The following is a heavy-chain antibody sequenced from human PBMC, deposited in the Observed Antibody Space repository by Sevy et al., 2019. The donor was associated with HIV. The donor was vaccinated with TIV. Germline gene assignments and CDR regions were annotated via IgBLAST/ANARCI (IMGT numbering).Heavy chain of an antibody. CDR3: ARETSSFGEGIYYGMDV. CDR2: ISSISNYI. J-gene: IGHJ6*02. Sequence: GGSLRLSCAASGFTFSDYNMIWVRQAPGKGLEWVSSISSISNYIYYADSVKGRFTISRDSAKNSQYLQMNSLRAEDTAVYYCARETSSFGEGIYYGMDVWGQGTTVTVSS. V-gene: IGHV3-21*01. CDR1: GFTFSDYN. D-gene: IGHD3-10*01.